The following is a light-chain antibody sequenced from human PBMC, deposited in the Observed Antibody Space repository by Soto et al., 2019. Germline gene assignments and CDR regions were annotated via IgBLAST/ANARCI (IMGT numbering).Light chain of an antibody. CDR2: GAS. CDR1: QSVSSSY. CDR3: QQYGSSPFT. J-gene: IGKJ3*01. V-gene: IGKV3-20*01. Sequence: EIVLTQSPGTLSLSPGERATLSCRASQSVSSSYLAWYQQNPGQAPRLLIYGASSRATGIPDRFSGSGSGTDFTLTIRRLEPEDFAVYYCQQYGSSPFTFGPGTKVDIK.